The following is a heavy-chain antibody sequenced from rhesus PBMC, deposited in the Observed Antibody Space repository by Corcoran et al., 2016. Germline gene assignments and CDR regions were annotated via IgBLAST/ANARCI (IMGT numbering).Heavy chain of an antibody. Sequence: QVQLQESGPGLVKPSETLPLTCVGSGASLSSYHWSWIRQSPGKGREWIGYISGGRENTNYHPSLKSRVTLSKYTSKNQFSLKVTSVAAADPAVYYCSRGGNYFDSWGQGVLVTVSS. CDR1: GASLSSYH. V-gene: IGHV4-165*01. CDR3: SRGGNYFDS. J-gene: IGHJ4*01. CDR2: ISGGRENT.